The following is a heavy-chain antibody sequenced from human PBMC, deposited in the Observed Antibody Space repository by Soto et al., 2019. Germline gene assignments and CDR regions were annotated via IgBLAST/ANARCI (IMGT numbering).Heavy chain of an antibody. D-gene: IGHD6-13*01. J-gene: IGHJ6*02. V-gene: IGHV3-7*01. Sequence: EVQLVESGGGLVQPGGSLRLSCAASGFTFSSYWMSWVRQAPGKGLEWVANIKQDGSEKYYVDSVKGRFTISRDNAKNSLYLQMNSLRAEDTAVYYCARVRVEQQLVFGGRGMDVWGQGTTVTVSS. CDR2: IKQDGSEK. CDR1: GFTFSSYW. CDR3: ARVRVEQQLVFGGRGMDV.